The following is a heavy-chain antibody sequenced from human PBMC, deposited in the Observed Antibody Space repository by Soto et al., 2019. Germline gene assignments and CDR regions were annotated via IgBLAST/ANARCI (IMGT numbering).Heavy chain of an antibody. CDR1: GFTVSSNY. CDR2: IYSGGST. D-gene: IGHD4-17*01. V-gene: IGHV3-66*01. CDR3: ARAPDDYDSFDI. Sequence: GGSLRLSCAASGFTVSSNYMSWVRQAPGKGLEWVSVIYSGGSTYYADSVKGRFTISRDNSKNTLYLQMNSLRAEDTAVYYCARAPDDYDSFDIWGQGTMVTVSS. J-gene: IGHJ3*02.